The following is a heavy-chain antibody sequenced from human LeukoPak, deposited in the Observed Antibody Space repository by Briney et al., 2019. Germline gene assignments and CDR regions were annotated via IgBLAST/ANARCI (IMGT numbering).Heavy chain of an antibody. CDR1: GFTFSSCS. J-gene: IGHJ4*02. CDR2: ISSSSSTI. D-gene: IGHD4-17*01. Sequence: QPGGSLRLSCAASGFTFSSCSMNWVRQAPGKGLEWVSYISSSSSTIYYADSVKGRFTISRDNAKNSLYLQMNSQRDEDTAVYYCAFVPWTTVTTIDYWGQGTLVTVSS. V-gene: IGHV3-48*02. CDR3: AFVPWTTVTTIDY.